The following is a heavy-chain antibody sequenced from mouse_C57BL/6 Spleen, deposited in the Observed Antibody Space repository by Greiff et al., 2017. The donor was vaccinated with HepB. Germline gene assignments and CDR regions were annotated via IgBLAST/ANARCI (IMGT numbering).Heavy chain of an antibody. J-gene: IGHJ4*01. Sequence: VMLVESGAELVRPGASVKLSCKASGYTFTDYYINWVKQRPGQGLEWIARIYPGSGNTYYNEKFKGKATLTAEKSSSTAYMQLSSLTSEDSAVYFCAREGTAQATRTMDYWGQGTSVTVSS. CDR1: GYTFTDYY. CDR2: IYPGSGNT. CDR3: AREGTAQATRTMDY. D-gene: IGHD3-2*02. V-gene: IGHV1-76*01.